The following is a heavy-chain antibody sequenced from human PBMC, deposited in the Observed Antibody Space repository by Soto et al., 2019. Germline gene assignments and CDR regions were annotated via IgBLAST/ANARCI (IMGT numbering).Heavy chain of an antibody. CDR2: ISSSGGST. Sequence: EVQLLEAGGGLVQPGGSLRLSCEASGFTFSINAVSWVRQAQGKGLEWVSGISSSGGSTYYADSVKGRFTISRDNSKSTLFLKMDRLRGEDTAVYYCARGIAVAVPYYYGMDGWGQGTTVTVSS. J-gene: IGHJ6*02. V-gene: IGHV3-23*01. CDR1: GFTFSINA. CDR3: ARGIAVAVPYYYGMDG. D-gene: IGHD6-19*01.